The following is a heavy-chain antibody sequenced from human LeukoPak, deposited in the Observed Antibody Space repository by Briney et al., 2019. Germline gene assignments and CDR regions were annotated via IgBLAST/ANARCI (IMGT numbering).Heavy chain of an antibody. CDR2: TYYRSKWYN. Sequence: SPTLSLTCAISGDSVSSNSAAWNWIRQSPSRGLEWLGRTYYRSKWYNDYAVSVKSRITINPDASKNQFSLQLNSVTPEDTAVYYCARDVYSSGWSIDYWGQGTLVTVSS. CDR3: ARDVYSSGWSIDY. J-gene: IGHJ4*02. D-gene: IGHD6-19*01. CDR1: GDSVSSNSAA. V-gene: IGHV6-1*01.